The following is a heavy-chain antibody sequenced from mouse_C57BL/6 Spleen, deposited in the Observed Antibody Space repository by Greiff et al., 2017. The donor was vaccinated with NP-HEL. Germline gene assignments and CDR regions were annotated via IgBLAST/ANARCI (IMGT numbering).Heavy chain of an antibody. CDR1: GYAFSSSW. Sequence: QVQLQQSGPELVKPGASVKISCKASGYAFSSSWMNWVKQRPGKGLEWIGRIYPGDGDTNYNGKFKGKATLTADKSSSTAYMQLSSLTSEDSAVYFYVEGYYGSSGYAMDYWGQGTSVTVSS. CDR3: VEGYYGSSGYAMDY. J-gene: IGHJ4*01. D-gene: IGHD1-1*01. CDR2: IYPGDGDT. V-gene: IGHV1-82*01.